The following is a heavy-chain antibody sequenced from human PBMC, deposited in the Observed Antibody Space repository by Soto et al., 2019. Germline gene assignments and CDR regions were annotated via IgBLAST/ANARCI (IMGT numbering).Heavy chain of an antibody. CDR2: ISWNSGGI. D-gene: IGHD6-19*01. CDR1: GFKFDDYA. J-gene: IGHJ6*02. Sequence: EVQLVESGGGLVQPGRSLRLSCAASGFKFDDYAMYWVRQAPGKGLGWVAGISWNSGGIVYADSVKGRFTISRDNAKRSLSLQMNSLRAEDTAFYYCAKDCIAVAGFNGMDVWGQGTTVTVSS. CDR3: AKDCIAVAGFNGMDV. V-gene: IGHV3-9*01.